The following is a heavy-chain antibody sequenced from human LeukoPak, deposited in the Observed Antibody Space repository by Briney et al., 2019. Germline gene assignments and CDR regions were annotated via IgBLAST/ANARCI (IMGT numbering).Heavy chain of an antibody. CDR2: INVGNGNT. Sequence: ASVKVSCKASGYTFTSYYMHWVRQAPGQGLEWMGWINVGNGNTKYLQKFQGRVTITRDTSASTTYMELSSLRSEDTAVYYCARASKPFSTIRFLEWSFDPWGQGTLVTVSS. CDR1: GYTFTSYY. V-gene: IGHV1-3*01. D-gene: IGHD3-3*01. CDR3: ARASKPFSTIRFLEWSFDP. J-gene: IGHJ5*02.